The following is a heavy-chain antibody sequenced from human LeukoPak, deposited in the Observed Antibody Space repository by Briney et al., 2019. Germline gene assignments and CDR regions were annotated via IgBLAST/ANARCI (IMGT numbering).Heavy chain of an antibody. D-gene: IGHD1-1*01. CDR2: IYYSGST. CDR1: GGSISSYY. CDR3: ARQGSGPGYAFDI. V-gene: IGHV4-59*08. Sequence: SETLSLTCTVSGGSISSYYWSWIRQPPGKGLEWIGYIYYSGSTNYNPSLKSRVTISVDTSKNQFSPKLSSVTAADTAVYYCARQGSGPGYAFDIWGQGTMVTVSS. J-gene: IGHJ3*02.